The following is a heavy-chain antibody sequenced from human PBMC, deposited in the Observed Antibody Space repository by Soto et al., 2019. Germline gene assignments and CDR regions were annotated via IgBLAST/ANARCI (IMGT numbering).Heavy chain of an antibody. CDR2: ISAHNGNT. CDR1: GYTFNSYG. Sequence: QVQLVQSGAEVKKPGASVKVSCKTSGYTFNSYGISWVRQAPGQGLEWMGRISAHNGNTNYAQKFQGRVTLTTDSSTSTAYMELRGLRSDDTAMYFCARSYCSVTTCYSWGQGTLVTVSS. CDR3: ARSYCSVTTCYS. D-gene: IGHD2-2*01. V-gene: IGHV1-18*01. J-gene: IGHJ4*02.